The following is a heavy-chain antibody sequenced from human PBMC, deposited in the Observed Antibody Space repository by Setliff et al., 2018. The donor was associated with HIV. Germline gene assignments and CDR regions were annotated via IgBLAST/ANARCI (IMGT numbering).Heavy chain of an antibody. CDR1: GGSMSSNNW. D-gene: IGHD6-6*01. CDR2: IHHSGSG. V-gene: IGHV4-4*02. J-gene: IGHJ5*02. Sequence: SETLSLTGAVSGGSMSSNNWWSWVRQPPGRGLEWIGDIHHSGSGNYNPSLKIRVTILVDKSKNQLSLSLSSVTAADTAVYYCARVFLAARTAWFDPWGQGTLVTVSS. CDR3: ARVFLAARTAWFDP.